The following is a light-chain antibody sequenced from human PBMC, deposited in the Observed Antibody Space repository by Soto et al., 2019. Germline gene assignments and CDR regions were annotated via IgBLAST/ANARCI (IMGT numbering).Light chain of an antibody. J-gene: IGKJ3*01. CDR1: QTISSY. V-gene: IGKV1-39*01. CDR3: QQSYNALGRT. CDR2: AAS. Sequence: DIQMTQSPSSLSASVGDRVTITCRSSQTISSYLNWYQQKPGKAPKLLISAASSLQSGVPSRFSGSGSGTDFTLTISSLQPEDFATYYCQQSYNALGRTFGPGTKVDVK.